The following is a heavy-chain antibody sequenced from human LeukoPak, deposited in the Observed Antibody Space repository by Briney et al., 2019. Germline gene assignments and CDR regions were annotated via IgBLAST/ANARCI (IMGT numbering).Heavy chain of an antibody. CDR2: ISDRGDKT. CDR3: AKDWSCDY. V-gene: IGHV3-23*01. CDR1: GFTFSNYA. D-gene: IGHD3-10*01. J-gene: IGHJ4*02. Sequence: GGSLRLSCAASGFTFSNYAMTWVRQVPGKGLEWVSAISDRGDKTHYADSVKGRFIISRDNYKNTLSLQMNSLGAGDTAIYYCAKDWSCDYWGQGTLVTVSS.